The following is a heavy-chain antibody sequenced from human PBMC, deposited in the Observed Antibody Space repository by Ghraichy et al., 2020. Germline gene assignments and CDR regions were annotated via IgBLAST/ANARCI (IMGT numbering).Heavy chain of an antibody. V-gene: IGHV4-39*01. Sequence: SETLSLTCTVSGGSISSSSYYWGWIRQPPGKGLEWIGSIYYSGSTYYNPSLKSRVTISVDTSKNQFSLKLSSVTAADTAVYYCARQYYDFWSGYSGFDYWGQGTLVTVSS. CDR1: GGSISSSSYY. J-gene: IGHJ4*02. D-gene: IGHD3-3*01. CDR3: ARQYYDFWSGYSGFDY. CDR2: IYYSGST.